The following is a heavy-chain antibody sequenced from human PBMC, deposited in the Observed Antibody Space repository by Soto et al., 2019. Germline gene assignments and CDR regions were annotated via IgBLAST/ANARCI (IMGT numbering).Heavy chain of an antibody. J-gene: IGHJ4*02. CDR1: GFTFSDHA. CDR3: AKGSASGSPYYFDF. D-gene: IGHD6-25*01. V-gene: IGHV3-23*01. Sequence: PWGSLRLSCAASGFTFSDHAMSWVRQAPGKGLEWVSAITGSGGDTYHADSVKGRFTISRDNSKNTLFLQMNRLRADDTAVYYCAKGSASGSPYYFDFWGQGALVTVSS. CDR2: ITGSGGDT.